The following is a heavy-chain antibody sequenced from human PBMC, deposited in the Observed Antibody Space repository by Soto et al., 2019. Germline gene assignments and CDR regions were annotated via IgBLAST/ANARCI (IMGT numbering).Heavy chain of an antibody. V-gene: IGHV3-23*01. CDR2: ISGSGGST. D-gene: IGHD4-17*01. J-gene: IGHJ1*01. CDR3: AKDPRDDYGEYFQH. Sequence: PGGSLRLSCAASGVTFSSYAMSWVRQAPGKGLEWVSAISGSGGSTYYADSVKGRFTISRDNSKNTLYLQMNSLRAEGTAVYYCAKDPRDDYGEYFQHWGQGTLVTVSS. CDR1: GVTFSSYA.